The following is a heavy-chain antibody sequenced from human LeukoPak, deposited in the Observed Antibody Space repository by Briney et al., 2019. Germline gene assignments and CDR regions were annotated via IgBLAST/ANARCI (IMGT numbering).Heavy chain of an antibody. D-gene: IGHD3-10*01. Sequence: GGSLRLSCAASGFTFSSYAMHWVRQAPGKGLEWVAVISYDGSNKYYADSVKGRFTISRDNSKNTLYLQMNSLRAEDTAVYYCARERTGSMVRGVKQPGGHSYYYYGMDVWGQGTTVTVSS. V-gene: IGHV3-30-3*01. CDR2: ISYDGSNK. CDR3: ARERTGSMVRGVKQPGGHSYYYYGMDV. CDR1: GFTFSSYA. J-gene: IGHJ6*02.